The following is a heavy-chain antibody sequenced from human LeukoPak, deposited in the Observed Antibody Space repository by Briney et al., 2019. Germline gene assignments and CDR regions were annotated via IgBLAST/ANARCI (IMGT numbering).Heavy chain of an antibody. CDR3: ARDRSRGDYFTGWFDP. Sequence: PGGSLRLSCAASGFTFSSYAMSWVRQAPGKGLEWVSAISGSGGSTYYADSVKGRFTISRDNSKNTLYLQMNSLRAEDTAVYYCARDRSRGDYFTGWFDPWGQGTLVTVSS. J-gene: IGHJ5*02. V-gene: IGHV3-23*01. D-gene: IGHD3-22*01. CDR1: GFTFSSYA. CDR2: ISGSGGST.